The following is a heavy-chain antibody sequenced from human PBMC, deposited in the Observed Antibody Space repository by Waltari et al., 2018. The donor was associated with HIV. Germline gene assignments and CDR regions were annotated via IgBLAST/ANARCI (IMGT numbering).Heavy chain of an antibody. Sequence: EVQLVESGGGLVQPGGSLRLSCPASGFTFSSYEMNWVRQAPGKGLEWVSYISSSGSTIYYADSVKGRFTISRDNAKNSLYLQMNSLRAEDTAVYYCARVGDYVRYYFDYWGQGTLVTVSS. J-gene: IGHJ4*02. CDR3: ARVGDYVRYYFDY. CDR1: GFTFSSYE. CDR2: ISSSGSTI. D-gene: IGHD4-17*01. V-gene: IGHV3-48*03.